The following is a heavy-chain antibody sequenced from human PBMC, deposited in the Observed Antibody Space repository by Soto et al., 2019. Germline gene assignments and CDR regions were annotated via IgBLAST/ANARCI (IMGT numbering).Heavy chain of an antibody. J-gene: IGHJ4*02. CDR2: IKSKTDGGTT. D-gene: IGHD3-10*02. Sequence: EVQLVASGGGLVKPGGSLRLSCAASGFTFSNAWMSWVRQAPGKGLEWVGRIKSKTDGGTTDYAAPVKGRFTISRDDSKNTLYLQMNSLKTEDTAVYYCTTDLFGYPIAFDYWGQGTLVTVSS. V-gene: IGHV3-15*01. CDR1: GFTFSNAW. CDR3: TTDLFGYPIAFDY.